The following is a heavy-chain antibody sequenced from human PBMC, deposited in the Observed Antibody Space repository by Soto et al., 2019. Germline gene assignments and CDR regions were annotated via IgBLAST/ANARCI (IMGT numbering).Heavy chain of an antibody. CDR1: GFTFDDYA. CDR2: ISWYSGSI. CDR3: AKDIGSGGPEYYDFWRGYYNYYCYGMDV. J-gene: IGHJ6*02. D-gene: IGHD3-3*01. V-gene: IGHV3-9*01. Sequence: EVQLVESGGGLVQPGGSLRLSCAASGFTFDDYAMHWVRQAPGKGLEGVSGISWYSGSIGYGDSVKGRFTISSDNAKNCLYLQMNSLRADDTALYYCAKDIGSGGPEYYDFWRGYYNYYCYGMDVWGQGTTVTVSS.